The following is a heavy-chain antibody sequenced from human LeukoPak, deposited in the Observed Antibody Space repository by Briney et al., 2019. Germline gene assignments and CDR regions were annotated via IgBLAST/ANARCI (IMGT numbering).Heavy chain of an antibody. CDR2: INSDGSST. D-gene: IGHD6-13*01. V-gene: IGHV3-74*01. Sequence: GGSLRLSCAASGFTFSSYWMHWVRQAPGKGLVWVSRINSDGSSTSYADSVKGRFTISRDNAKNTLYLQMNSLRAGDTAVYYCARDSLGYSSSWYPLDAFDMWGQGTMVTVSS. CDR1: GFTFSSYW. CDR3: ARDSLGYSSSWYPLDAFDM. J-gene: IGHJ3*02.